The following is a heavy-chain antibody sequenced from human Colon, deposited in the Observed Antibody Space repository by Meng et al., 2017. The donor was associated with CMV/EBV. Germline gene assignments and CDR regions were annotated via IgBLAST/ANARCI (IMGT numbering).Heavy chain of an antibody. Sequence: QVQLQQWGAGLLKPSETLSLTFAVYGESFSGYYWTWIRQPPGRGLEWIGESYYTGSTNYSPSLKSRVTISLDTSKNQFSLKLNSVTAADTAVYYCARATKSSCWEVLDYWGHGTLVTVSS. V-gene: IGHV4-34*01. J-gene: IGHJ4*01. CDR3: ARATKSSCWEVLDY. CDR1: GESFSGYY. D-gene: IGHD2-2*01. CDR2: SYYTGST.